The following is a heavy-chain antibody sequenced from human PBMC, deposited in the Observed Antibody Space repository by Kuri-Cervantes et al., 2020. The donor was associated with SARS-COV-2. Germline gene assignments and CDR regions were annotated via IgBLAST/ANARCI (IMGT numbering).Heavy chain of an antibody. D-gene: IGHD6-6*01. CDR1: GFTFSSYS. CDR3: ARVPSSSGFFDY. J-gene: IGHJ4*02. Sequence: GESLKISCAASGFTFSSYSMNWVRQAPGKGLEWVSSISSSSSYIYYADSVKGRLTISRDNAKNSLYLQMNSLRAEDTAVYYCARVPSSSGFFDYWGQGTLVTVSS. CDR2: ISSSSSYI. V-gene: IGHV3-21*01.